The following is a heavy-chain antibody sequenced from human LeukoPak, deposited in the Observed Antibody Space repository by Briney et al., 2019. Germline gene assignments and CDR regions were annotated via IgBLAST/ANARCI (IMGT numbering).Heavy chain of an antibody. CDR2: IKQDGSEK. CDR3: ARDRGPGDS. CDR1: EFTFSPYW. J-gene: IGHJ4*02. V-gene: IGHV3-7*04. D-gene: IGHD1-14*01. Sequence: GGSLRLSCAVSEFTFSPYWMSWVRQAPGKGLEWVANIKQDGSEKYYVDSVKGRFTISRDNAKNSLYLQMNSLRVEDTGVYYCARDRGPGDSWGQGTLVTVSS.